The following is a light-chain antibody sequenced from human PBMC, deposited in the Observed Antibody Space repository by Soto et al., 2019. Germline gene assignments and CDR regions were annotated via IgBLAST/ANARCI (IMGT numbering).Light chain of an antibody. Sequence: EIVLAQSPGTLCLSPGQRARVRCTPTQSVSSSYLAWYQQNPGQARRVLIYGASSRATGIPDRFSGSGSGTAFTLTISRLEPQDFAVYYCQHYGSSPTFGQGTKVDIK. CDR2: GAS. J-gene: IGKJ1*01. V-gene: IGKV3-20*01. CDR1: QSVSSSY. CDR3: QHYGSSPT.